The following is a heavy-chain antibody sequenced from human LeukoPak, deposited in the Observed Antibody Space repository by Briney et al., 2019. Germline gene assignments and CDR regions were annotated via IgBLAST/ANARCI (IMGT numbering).Heavy chain of an antibody. CDR1: GFTFSNYW. D-gene: IGHD5-12*01. CDR2: INSDGSST. Sequence: GGSLRLSCAASGFTFSNYWMHWVRQAPGKGLVWVSRINSDGSSTTSADSVKGRFTISRDNAKNTLYLQMNSLRAEDTAVYYCAKGGATIIDYWGQGTLVTVSP. V-gene: IGHV3-74*01. J-gene: IGHJ4*02. CDR3: AKGGATIIDY.